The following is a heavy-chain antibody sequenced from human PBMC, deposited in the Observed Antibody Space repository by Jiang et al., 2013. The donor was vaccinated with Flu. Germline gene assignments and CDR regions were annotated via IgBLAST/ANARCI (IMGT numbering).Heavy chain of an antibody. V-gene: IGHV4-38-2*02. CDR3: AREAYDSSGYYRTDAFDI. D-gene: IGHD3-22*01. CDR2: IYHSGST. CDR1: GYSISSGYY. J-gene: IGHJ3*02. Sequence: GLVKPSETLSLTCAVSGYSISSGYYWGWIRQPPGKGLEWIGSIYHSGSTYYNPSLKSRVTISVDTSKNQFSLKLSSVTAADTAVYYCAREAYDSSGYYRTDAFDIWGQGTMVTVSS.